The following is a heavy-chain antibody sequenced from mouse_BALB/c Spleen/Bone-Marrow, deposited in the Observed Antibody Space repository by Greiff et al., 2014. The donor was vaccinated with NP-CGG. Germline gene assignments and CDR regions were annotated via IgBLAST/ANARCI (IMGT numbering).Heavy chain of an antibody. Sequence: VQLQQSGPELVKPGASVKMSCTASGLTFTDYVINWVKQRTGQGLEWIGEIYPGSGDTYYNEKFKAKATLTADKSSNTVHMQLSSLTSEDSVVYFCARSRVPYFALDYWGQGTSVTVSS. V-gene: IGHV1-83*01. CDR3: ARSRVPYFALDY. CDR1: GLTFTDYV. J-gene: IGHJ4*01. CDR2: IYPGSGDT.